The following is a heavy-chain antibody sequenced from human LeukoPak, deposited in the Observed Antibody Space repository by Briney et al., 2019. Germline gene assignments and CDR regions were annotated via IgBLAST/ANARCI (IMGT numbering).Heavy chain of an antibody. J-gene: IGHJ4*02. CDR1: GFTFSTYA. D-gene: IGHD6-25*01. V-gene: IGHV3-64D*09. CDR2: ISSNGGST. CDR3: LKVPNYSSGY. Sequence: GGSLRLSCSASGFTFSTYAMHWVPQALGKGLESVSTISSNGGSTYYADSVKGRFTISRDNSMNTLYLQMSSLTAEGTAVYYCLKVPNYSSGYWGQGTLVTVSS.